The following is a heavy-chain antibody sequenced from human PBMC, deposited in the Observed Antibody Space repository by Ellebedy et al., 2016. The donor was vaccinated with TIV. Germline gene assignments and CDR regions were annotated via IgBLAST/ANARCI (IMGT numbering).Heavy chain of an antibody. CDR3: AFARKADY. J-gene: IGHJ4*02. CDR2: IWHDGSKK. Sequence: GESLKISCAASGFTFSIYEIYWVRQAPGKGLEWVAVIWHDGSKKYYADSVKGRFTISRDNSKNTLYLQMNSLRAEDTAVYFCAFARKADYWGQGTLVTVSS. CDR1: GFTFSIYE. V-gene: IGHV3-33*07.